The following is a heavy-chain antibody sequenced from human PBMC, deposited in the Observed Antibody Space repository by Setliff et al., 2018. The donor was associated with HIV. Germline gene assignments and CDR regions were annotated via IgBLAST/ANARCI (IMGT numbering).Heavy chain of an antibody. Sequence: PGGSLRLSCIASGFTFGDYPMSWVRQAPGKGLEWVGFIRGKGYGGTTEYAASVKGRFTISRDDSKSIVYLQMNSLKTEDTALYYCAAMGVEVVSYYYGMDVWGQGTTVTVSS. CDR2: IRGKGYGGTT. J-gene: IGHJ6*02. CDR1: GFTFGDYP. V-gene: IGHV3-49*04. CDR3: AAMGVEVVSYYYGMDV. D-gene: IGHD2-2*01.